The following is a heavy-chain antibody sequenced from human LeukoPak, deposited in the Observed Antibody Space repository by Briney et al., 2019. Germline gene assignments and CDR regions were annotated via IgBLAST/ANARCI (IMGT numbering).Heavy chain of an antibody. CDR2: ISSNGGST. D-gene: IGHD2-2*01. CDR1: GFTFSGYA. Sequence: GGSLRLSCAASGFTFSGYAMHWVRQAPGKGLEYVSAISSNGGSTYYANSVKGRFTISRDNSKNTLYLQMGSLRAEDMAVYYCARGQGAGIVVVPAAVAPYYYGMDVWGQGTTVTVSS. V-gene: IGHV3-64*01. CDR3: ARGQGAGIVVVPAAVAPYYYGMDV. J-gene: IGHJ6*02.